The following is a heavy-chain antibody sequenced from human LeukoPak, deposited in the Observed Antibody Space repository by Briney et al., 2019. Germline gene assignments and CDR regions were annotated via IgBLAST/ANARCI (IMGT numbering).Heavy chain of an antibody. CDR3: AKGSYIDY. CDR2: ISGSGGST. J-gene: IGHJ4*02. CDR1: GFTFSSYA. Sequence: GGSLRLSCAASGFTFSSYAMSWVRQAPGKGLEWVSAISGSGGSTYYADSEKGRFTISRDNAKNSLYLQLSSLRAEDTAVYYCAKGSYIDYWGREPWSPSPQ. V-gene: IGHV3-23*01.